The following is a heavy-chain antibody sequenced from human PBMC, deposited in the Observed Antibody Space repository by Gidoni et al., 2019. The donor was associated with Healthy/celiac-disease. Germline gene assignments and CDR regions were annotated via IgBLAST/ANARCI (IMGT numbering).Heavy chain of an antibody. Sequence: QVQLQPWGAGLLKPPETLSLTRAVYGGSFSGYYWGWIRQPPGKGLEWIGEINHSGSTNYNPSLKSRVTISVDTSKNQFSLKLSSVTAADTAVYYCASFVVVTAIRAFDIWGQGTMVTVSS. D-gene: IGHD2-21*02. V-gene: IGHV4-34*01. CDR1: GGSFSGYY. CDR3: ASFVVVTAIRAFDI. CDR2: INHSGST. J-gene: IGHJ3*02.